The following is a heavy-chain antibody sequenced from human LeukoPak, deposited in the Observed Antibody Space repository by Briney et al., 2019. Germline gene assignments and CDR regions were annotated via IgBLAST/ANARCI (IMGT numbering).Heavy chain of an antibody. CDR1: GGSISNGDHY. CDR3: ARTTYYYDSSDWFDP. D-gene: IGHD3-22*01. J-gene: IGHJ5*02. V-gene: IGHV4-31*03. Sequence: PSETLSLTCTVSGGSISNGDHYWSWIRQHPGKGLEWIVHIYYSGSTYYNPSLKSRVTISVDTSKNQFSLKLSSVTAADTAVYYCARTTYYYDSSDWFDPWGQGTLVTVSS. CDR2: IYYSGST.